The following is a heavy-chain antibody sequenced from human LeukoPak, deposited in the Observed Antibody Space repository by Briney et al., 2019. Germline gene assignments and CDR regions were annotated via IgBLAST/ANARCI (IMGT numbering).Heavy chain of an antibody. CDR3: AKYRSSWYGCFDY. CDR2: ISGSGDST. Sequence: PGGSLRLSCAASGFTFSNYAMSWVRQAPGKGLEWGSTISGSGDSTYNADSVKGRFTISRDNSKNTLYLQLNSLRAEDTAVYNCAKYRSSWYGCFDYWGQGTLVTVSS. CDR1: GFTFSNYA. D-gene: IGHD6-13*01. V-gene: IGHV3-23*01. J-gene: IGHJ4*02.